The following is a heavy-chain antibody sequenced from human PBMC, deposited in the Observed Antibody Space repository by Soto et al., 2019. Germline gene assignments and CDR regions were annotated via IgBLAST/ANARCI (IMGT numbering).Heavy chain of an antibody. D-gene: IGHD6-6*01. CDR3: ARGGFSSSSRGTFDY. V-gene: IGHV1-69*13. CDR1: GGTFSSYA. CDR2: IIPIFGTA. Sequence: GASVKVSCKASGGTFSSYAISWVRQAPGQGLEWMGGIIPIFGTANYAQKFQGRVTITADESTSTAYMELSSLRSEDTAVYYCARGGFSSSSRGTFDYWGQGTLVTVSS. J-gene: IGHJ4*02.